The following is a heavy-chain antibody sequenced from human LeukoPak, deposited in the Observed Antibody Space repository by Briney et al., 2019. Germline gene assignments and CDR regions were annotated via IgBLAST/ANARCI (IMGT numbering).Heavy chain of an antibody. CDR2: ISLAGQT. D-gene: IGHD3-10*01. J-gene: IGHJ4*02. CDR1: GGSISGTNW. V-gene: IGHV4-4*02. CDR3: ARDDYYGSR. Sequence: SGTLSLTCGVSGGSISGTNWWSWVRQPPGQGLEWIGEISLAGQTNYNPSLNGRATMSVDTSKNQFSLKLSSVTAADTAVYYCARDDYYGSRWGQGTLVTVSS.